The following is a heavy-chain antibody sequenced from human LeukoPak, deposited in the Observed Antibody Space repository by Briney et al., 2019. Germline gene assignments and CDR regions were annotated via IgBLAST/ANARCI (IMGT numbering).Heavy chain of an antibody. Sequence: GGSLRLSCAASGFTFSSYGMRWVRQAPGKGLEWVAVISYDGSNKYYADSVKGRFTISRDNSKNTLYLQMNSLRAEDTAVYYCAKDPTKLRYFDWFSTGSWGQGTLVTVSS. V-gene: IGHV3-30*18. CDR3: AKDPTKLRYFDWFSTGS. CDR2: ISYDGSNK. D-gene: IGHD3-9*01. CDR1: GFTFSSYG. J-gene: IGHJ5*02.